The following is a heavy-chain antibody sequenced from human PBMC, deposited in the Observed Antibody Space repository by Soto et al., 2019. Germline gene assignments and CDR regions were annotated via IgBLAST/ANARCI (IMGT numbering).Heavy chain of an antibody. CDR2: IYYSGST. V-gene: IGHV4-39*01. D-gene: IGHD3-9*01. J-gene: IGHJ5*02. CDR3: ARHDSYYDILTGYYRFDP. CDR1: GGSISSSSYY. Sequence: SETLSLTCTVSGGSISSSSYYWGWIRQPPGKGLEWIGSIYYSGSTYYNPSLKSRVTISVDTSKNQFSLKLSSVTAADTAVYYCARHDSYYDILTGYYRFDPWGQGTLVTVSS.